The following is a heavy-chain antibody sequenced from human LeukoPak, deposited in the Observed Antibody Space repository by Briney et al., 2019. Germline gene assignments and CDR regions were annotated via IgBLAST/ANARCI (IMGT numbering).Heavy chain of an antibody. Sequence: GGSLRLSCAASGFSFSSYSMNWVRQAPGKGLEWVSYIGISSSTIYYADSVKGRFTISRDNAKNTLYLQMNSLRAEDTAVYYCAKDRPLNWGYHFDYWGQGTLVTVSS. CDR2: IGISSSTI. V-gene: IGHV3-48*04. J-gene: IGHJ4*02. D-gene: IGHD7-27*01. CDR1: GFSFSSYS. CDR3: AKDRPLNWGYHFDY.